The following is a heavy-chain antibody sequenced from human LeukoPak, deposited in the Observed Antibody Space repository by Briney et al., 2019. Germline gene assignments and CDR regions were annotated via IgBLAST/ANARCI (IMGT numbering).Heavy chain of an antibody. J-gene: IGHJ4*02. V-gene: IGHV4-61*02. Sequence: QASRTLSLTCTVSGGSISSGSYYWSWIRQPAGKGLEWIGRIYTSGSTNYNPSLKSRVTISVDTSKNQFSLKLSSVTAADTAVYYCAREDAAADSYYFDYWGQGTLVTVSS. D-gene: IGHD6-13*01. CDR3: AREDAAADSYYFDY. CDR1: GGSISSGSYY. CDR2: IYTSGST.